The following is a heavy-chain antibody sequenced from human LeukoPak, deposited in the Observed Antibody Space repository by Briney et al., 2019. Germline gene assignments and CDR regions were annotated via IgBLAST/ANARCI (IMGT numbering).Heavy chain of an antibody. CDR2: IYHSGTT. V-gene: IGHV4-38-2*02. Sequence: SETLSLTCTVSGYSISSGYYWGWVRQSPGKGLGWIGTIYHSGTTYYNPSIKSRLSISMDTSKNQCSLKLTSVTAADTAVYFCVRDLVVYGNIDYWGQGTLVTVSS. CDR1: GYSISSGYY. D-gene: IGHD2-8*02. J-gene: IGHJ4*02. CDR3: VRDLVVYGNIDY.